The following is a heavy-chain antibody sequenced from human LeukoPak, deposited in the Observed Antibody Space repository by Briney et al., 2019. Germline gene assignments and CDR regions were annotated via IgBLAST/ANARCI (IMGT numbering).Heavy chain of an antibody. Sequence: GGSLRLSCAASGFTVSSNYMSWVRQAPGKGLEWVSVIYSGGSTYYADSVKGRFTISRDNSKNTLYLQMNSLRAEDTAVYYCARDHVGYYDSSGYYYHFDYWGQGTLVTVSS. J-gene: IGHJ4*02. CDR3: ARDHVGYYDSSGYYYHFDY. V-gene: IGHV3-66*01. CDR2: IYSGGST. CDR1: GFTVSSNY. D-gene: IGHD3-22*01.